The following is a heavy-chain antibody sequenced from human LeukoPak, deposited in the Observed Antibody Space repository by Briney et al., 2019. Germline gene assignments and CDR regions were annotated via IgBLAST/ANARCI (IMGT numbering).Heavy chain of an antibody. V-gene: IGHV3-30*18. CDR2: ISYDGSNK. J-gene: IGHJ4*02. D-gene: IGHD6-13*01. Sequence: PGRSLRLSCAASGFTFSSYGMHWVRQAPGKGLEWVAVISYDGSNKYYADSVKGRFTISRDNSNNTLYLQMNSLRAEDTAVYYCAKGSSWFDYWGQGTLVTVSS. CDR3: AKGSSWFDY. CDR1: GFTFSSYG.